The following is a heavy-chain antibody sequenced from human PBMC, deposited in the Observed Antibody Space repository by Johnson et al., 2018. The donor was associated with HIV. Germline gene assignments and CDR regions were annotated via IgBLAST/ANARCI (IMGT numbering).Heavy chain of an antibody. CDR2: IRYDGSNK. D-gene: IGHD5/OR15-5a*01. Sequence: QVQLVESGGGVVRPGGSLRLSCAASGFTFDDYGMTWVRQAPGKGLEWVAFIRYDGSNKDYADSVKGRFTISRDNSKNTLYLQMNSLRAEDTAVYYCAKDLRVYTCDAFDIWGQGTMVTVSS. CDR1: GFTFDDYG. CDR3: AKDLRVYTCDAFDI. J-gene: IGHJ3*02. V-gene: IGHV3-30*02.